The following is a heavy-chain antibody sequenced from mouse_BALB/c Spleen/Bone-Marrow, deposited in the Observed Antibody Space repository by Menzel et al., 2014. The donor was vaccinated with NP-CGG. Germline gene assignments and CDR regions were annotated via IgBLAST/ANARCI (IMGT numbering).Heavy chain of an antibody. Sequence: QVQLQQSGAELVKPGASVKMSCKASGYTFTSYWMHWVRQRPGQGLEWIGVIDPSDSYTSYIQKFKGKATLTVDTSSSTAYMQLSSLTSEDSAVYYCTIDAMDYWGQGTSVTVSS. V-gene: IGHV1S127*01. CDR1: GYTFTSYW. J-gene: IGHJ4*01. CDR2: IDPSDSYT. CDR3: TIDAMDY.